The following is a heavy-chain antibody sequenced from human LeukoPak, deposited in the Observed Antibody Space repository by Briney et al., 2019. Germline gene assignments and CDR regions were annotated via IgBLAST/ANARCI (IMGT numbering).Heavy chain of an antibody. Sequence: SETLSLTCTVSGGSISSYYWSWIRQPPGEGLEWIGYIYYSGSTNYNPSLKSRVTISVDTSKNQFPLKLSSVTAADTAVYYCATYNTAMAFDYWGQGTLVTVSS. J-gene: IGHJ4*02. CDR3: ATYNTAMAFDY. CDR2: IYYSGST. D-gene: IGHD5-18*01. CDR1: GGSISSYY. V-gene: IGHV4-59*01.